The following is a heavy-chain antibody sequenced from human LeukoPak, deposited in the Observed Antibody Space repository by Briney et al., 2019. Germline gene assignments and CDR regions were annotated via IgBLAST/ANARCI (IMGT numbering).Heavy chain of an antibody. CDR3: ARDRGAYCGGDCYLGFDY. J-gene: IGHJ4*01. CDR2: IAGSSGYI. V-gene: IGHV3-21*01. CDR1: GFNFNNYA. Sequence: GGSLRLSCSASGFNFNNYAMNWVRQAPGKGLEWVSSIAGSSGYISYADSVKGRFTISRDNAKKSLYLQMTSLTAEDTAVYYCARDRGAYCGGDCYLGFDYWGRGTLVTVSS. D-gene: IGHD2-21*02.